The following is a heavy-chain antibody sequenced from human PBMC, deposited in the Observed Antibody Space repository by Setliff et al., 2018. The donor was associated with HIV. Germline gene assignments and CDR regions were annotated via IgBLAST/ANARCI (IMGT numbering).Heavy chain of an antibody. CDR2: IYYSGST. D-gene: IGHD3-22*01. J-gene: IGHJ4*02. CDR3: ARRVVITTGSYYFDY. V-gene: IGHV4-61*01. Sequence: SETLSLTCTVSGGSVSSGSYYWSWIRQPPGKGLEWIGYIYYSGSTKHNPSLKSRVTISVDTSKNQFSLKLSSVTPADTAVYYCARRVVITTGSYYFDYWGQGTLVTVSS. CDR1: GGSVSSGSYY.